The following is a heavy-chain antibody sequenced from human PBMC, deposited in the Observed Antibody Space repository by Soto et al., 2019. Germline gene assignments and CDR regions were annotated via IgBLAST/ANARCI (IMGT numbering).Heavy chain of an antibody. V-gene: IGHV1-24*01. CDR3: ATMGFCGPGWYSFDY. Sequence: GASVKVSCKGSGYTLSELAIHWVRQAPGKGCEWMGGFDPEGSDTIYAQKFQGRVTMTSDTSTETAYMELESLTSEDTAFYYCATMGFCGPGWYSFDYWGQGTLVTVSS. CDR2: FDPEGSDT. CDR1: GYTLSELA. J-gene: IGHJ4*02. D-gene: IGHD2-21*02.